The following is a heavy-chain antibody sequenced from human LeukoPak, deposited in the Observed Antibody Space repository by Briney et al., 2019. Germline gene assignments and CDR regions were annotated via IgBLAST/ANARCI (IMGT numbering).Heavy chain of an antibody. CDR2: INHSGST. Sequence: PSETLSLTCAVYGGSFSGYYWSWIRQPPGKGREWMGEINHSGSTNYNPSLKSRVTISVDTSKNQFSLKLSSVTAADTAVYYCARGTMTTVTYYFDYWGQGTLVTVSS. CDR1: GGSFSGYY. V-gene: IGHV4-34*01. D-gene: IGHD4-17*01. J-gene: IGHJ4*02. CDR3: ARGTMTTVTYYFDY.